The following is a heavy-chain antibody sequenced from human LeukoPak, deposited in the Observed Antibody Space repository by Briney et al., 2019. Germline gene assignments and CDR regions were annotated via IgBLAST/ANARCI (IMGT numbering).Heavy chain of an antibody. J-gene: IGHJ4*02. D-gene: IGHD2-15*01. CDR1: GGSFSGYY. CDR3: ARTPKRGYCSGGSCYSKGGGSPYYFDY. V-gene: IGHV4-34*01. CDR2: INHSGST. Sequence: SETLSLTCAVYGGSFSGYYWSWIRQPPGKGLEWIGEINHSGSTNYNPSLKSRVTISVDTSKNQFSLKLSSVTAADTAVYYCARTPKRGYCSGGSCYSKGGGSPYYFDYWGQGTLVTVSS.